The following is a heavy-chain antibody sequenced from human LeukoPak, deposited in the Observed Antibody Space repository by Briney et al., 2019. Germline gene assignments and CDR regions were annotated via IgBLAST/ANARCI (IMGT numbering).Heavy chain of an antibody. CDR3: ARGDSAYYGSGSPSFF. D-gene: IGHD3-10*01. CDR1: GFTFSSYS. Sequence: PGGSLRLSCAASGFTFSSYSMNWVRQAPGKGLEWVSSISSSSSYIYYADSVKGRFTISRDNAKNSLYLQMNSLRAEDTAVYYCARGDSAYYGSGSPSFFWGQGTLVTVSS. CDR2: ISSSSSYI. J-gene: IGHJ4*02. V-gene: IGHV3-21*01.